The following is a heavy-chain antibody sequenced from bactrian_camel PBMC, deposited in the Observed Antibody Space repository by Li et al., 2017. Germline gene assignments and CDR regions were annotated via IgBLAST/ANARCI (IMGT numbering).Heavy chain of an antibody. CDR2: CNAVGTPT. J-gene: IGHJ4*01. CDR3: TADAGKYYLAAKAPDMDY. V-gene: IGHV3S1*01. CDR1: GRTYSHAG. D-gene: IGHD2*01. Sequence: HVQLVESGGGSVQAGGSLRLSCAASGRTYSHAGMSWVRQAPGKEVEWIAACNAVGTPTYYADSVKGRFTVSRDNTKNTLALQLNDLQTEDTAMYYCTADAGKYYLAAKAPDMDYWGRGTQVTVS.